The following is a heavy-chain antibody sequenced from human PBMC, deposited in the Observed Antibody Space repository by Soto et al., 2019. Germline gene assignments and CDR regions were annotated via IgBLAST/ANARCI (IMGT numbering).Heavy chain of an antibody. CDR1: GYTFTSYG. D-gene: IGHD3-10*01. V-gene: IGHV1-18*01. CDR3: ARDHKYYYGSGSGHGY. CDR2: ISAYNGNT. J-gene: IGHJ4*02. Sequence: VKVSCKASGYTFTSYGISWVRQAPGQGLEWMGWISAYNGNTNYAQKLQGRVTMTTDTSTSTAYMELRSLRSDDTAVYYCARDHKYYYGSGSGHGYWGQGTLVTVSS.